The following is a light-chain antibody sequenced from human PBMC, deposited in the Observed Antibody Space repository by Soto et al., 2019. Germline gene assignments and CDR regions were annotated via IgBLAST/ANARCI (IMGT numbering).Light chain of an antibody. Sequence: IVTTQSPDSLTVSLGERVTINCRSSQSLLFNSNNKNYLAWYQQKPGQPPKLLIYWASTRHSGVPDRFSGRGSGKDFTLTISSLQAEDVAVYYCHQYYSPPQPFGQGTKVEI. CDR2: WAS. J-gene: IGKJ1*01. V-gene: IGKV4-1*01. CDR1: QSLLFNSNNKNY. CDR3: HQYYSPPQP.